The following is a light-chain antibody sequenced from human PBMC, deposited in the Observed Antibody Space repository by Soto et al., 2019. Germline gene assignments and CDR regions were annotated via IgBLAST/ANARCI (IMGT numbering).Light chain of an antibody. V-gene: IGLV4-69*01. CDR3: QTWGSGIVV. J-gene: IGLJ2*01. CDR1: SGHSNYA. CDR2: LTSDGSH. Sequence: QAVVTQSPSASASMGASVKLTCTLSSGHSNYAIAWHQQQSEKGPRYLMKLTSDGSHSKGDGIPDRFSGSSSGAERYLTISILQSEDEADYYCQTWGSGIVVFGGGTKLTVL.